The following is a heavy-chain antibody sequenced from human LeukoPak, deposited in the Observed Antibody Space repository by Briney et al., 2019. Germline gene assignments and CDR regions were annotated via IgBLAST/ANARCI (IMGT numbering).Heavy chain of an antibody. CDR3: ARAAYCGGDCYYYFDY. CDR2: IYSTGST. Sequence: PSETLSLTCAVYGGSFSGYYWSWIRQSPGKGLEWIGYIYSTGSTNYNPSLKSRVTISVDTSKNQFSLKLSSVTAADTAVYFCARAAYCGGDCYYYFDYWGQGTLVTVSS. V-gene: IGHV4-59*01. D-gene: IGHD2-21*02. CDR1: GGSFSGYY. J-gene: IGHJ4*02.